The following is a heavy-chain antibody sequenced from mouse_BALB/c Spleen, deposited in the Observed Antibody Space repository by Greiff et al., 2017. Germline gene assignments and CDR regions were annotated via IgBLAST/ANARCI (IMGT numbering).Heavy chain of an antibody. D-gene: IGHD1-1*01. Sequence: VQLHQSGAELAKPGASVKMSCKASGYTFTSYWMHWVKQRPGQGLEWIGYINHSTGYTEYNQKFKDKATLTADKSYSTAYMQLSILTSEDAAVYYCARYGDALDDWGQGTTLTVSS. V-gene: IGHV1-7*01. CDR1: GYTFTSYW. J-gene: IGHJ2*01. CDR3: ARYGDALDD. CDR2: INHSTGYT.